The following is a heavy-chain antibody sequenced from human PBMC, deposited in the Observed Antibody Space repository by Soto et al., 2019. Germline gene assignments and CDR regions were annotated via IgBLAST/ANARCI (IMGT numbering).Heavy chain of an antibody. CDR3: ARDADIGMNDY. D-gene: IGHD1-20*01. V-gene: IGHV1-18*01. Sequence: ASLKVSCKASGYTFTSYGISWVRQAPGQGLEWMGWISAYNGNTKYAQKLQGRVTMTTDTSTSTAYMELRSLRSDDTAVYYCARDADIGMNDYWGQGTLVTVSS. CDR1: GYTFTSYG. CDR2: ISAYNGNT. J-gene: IGHJ4*02.